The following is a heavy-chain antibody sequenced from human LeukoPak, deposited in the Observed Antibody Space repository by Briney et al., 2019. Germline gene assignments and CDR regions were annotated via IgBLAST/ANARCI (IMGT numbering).Heavy chain of an antibody. J-gene: IGHJ5*02. V-gene: IGHV3-7*01. CDR3: ARALVVPAVEGAWFDP. D-gene: IGHD2-2*01. CDR2: IKQDGSEK. Sequence: GGSLRLSCAASGFTFSSYWMSWVRQAPGKGLEWVANIKQDGSEKYYVDSVKGRFTISRDNAKNSLYLQMNSLRAEDAAVYYCARALVVPAVEGAWFDPWGQGTLVTVSS. CDR1: GFTFSSYW.